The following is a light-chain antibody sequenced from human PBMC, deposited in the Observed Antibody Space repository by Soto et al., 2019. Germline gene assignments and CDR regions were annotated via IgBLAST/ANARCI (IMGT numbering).Light chain of an antibody. Sequence: EVVMTQSPATLSVSPVERATLSCXASQSVSSKLAWYQQRPGQAPRLLIFGASTRATGIPARFSGSGSGTEFTLTINTLEPEDFAAYYCQQYGSSPFTFGPGTKVDI. V-gene: IGKV3-15*01. CDR3: QQYGSSPFT. J-gene: IGKJ3*01. CDR2: GAS. CDR1: QSVSSK.